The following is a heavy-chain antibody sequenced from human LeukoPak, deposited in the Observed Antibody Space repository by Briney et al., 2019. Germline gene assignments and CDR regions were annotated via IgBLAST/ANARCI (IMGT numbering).Heavy chain of an antibody. Sequence: PGGSLRLSCAASGFTFSKNAMTWVRQAPGKGLEWVSTILGSGSGTYYADSVKGRFTISRDNSKNTLSLQMSSLRAEDTAVYYCARHWYGHYIYGMDVWGQGTTVTVSS. CDR3: ARHWYGHYIYGMDV. V-gene: IGHV3-23*01. CDR2: ILGSGSGT. CDR1: GFTFSKNA. J-gene: IGHJ6*02. D-gene: IGHD4-17*01.